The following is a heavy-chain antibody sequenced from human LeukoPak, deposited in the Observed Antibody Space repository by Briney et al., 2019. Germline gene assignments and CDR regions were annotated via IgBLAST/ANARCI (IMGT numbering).Heavy chain of an antibody. CDR2: ISAYSGNT. Sequence: ASVKVSCKASGYTFTSYGISWVRQAPGQGLEWMGWISAYSGNTNYAQKLQGRVTMTTDTSTSTAYMELRSLRSDDTAVYYCARDPRYCSGGSCYLAYWGQGTLVTVSS. J-gene: IGHJ4*02. D-gene: IGHD2-15*01. V-gene: IGHV1-18*01. CDR3: ARDPRYCSGGSCYLAY. CDR1: GYTFTSYG.